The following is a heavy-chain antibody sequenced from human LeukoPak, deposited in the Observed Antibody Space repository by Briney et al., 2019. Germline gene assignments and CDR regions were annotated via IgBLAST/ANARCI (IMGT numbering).Heavy chain of an antibody. V-gene: IGHV3-74*01. CDR1: AFXFSSYW. D-gene: IGHD1-26*01. CDR2: INPDGSSK. Sequence: PGGSLRLSCAASAFXFSSYWIHWVRQAPGKGLVWVSRINPDGSSKTYADSVKGRFTISRDNAKNTLYLQMNSLRAEDTAVYYCARADYRGNYLVYWGQGTLVTVSS. CDR3: ARADYRGNYLVY. J-gene: IGHJ4*02.